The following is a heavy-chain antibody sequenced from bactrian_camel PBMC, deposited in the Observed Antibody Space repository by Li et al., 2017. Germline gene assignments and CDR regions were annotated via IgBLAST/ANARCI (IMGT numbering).Heavy chain of an antibody. V-gene: IGHV3S55*01. Sequence: HVQLVESGGGSVQTGGSLRLSCVGDAYTYDWRSMAWFRQVPGNEREPLASIDSDGRTSVADSVVGRFTISKDNAKNILYLQMNRLKPEDTAVYYCAATDRVQRPAYGGACPSVTYWGQGTQVTVS. CDR3: AATDRVQRPAYGGACPSVTY. J-gene: IGHJ4*01. D-gene: IGHD6*01. CDR2: IDSDGRT. CDR1: AYTYDWRS.